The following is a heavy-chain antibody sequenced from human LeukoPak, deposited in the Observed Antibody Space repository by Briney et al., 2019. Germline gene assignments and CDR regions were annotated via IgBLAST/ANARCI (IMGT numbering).Heavy chain of an antibody. CDR1: GFIFTTYG. V-gene: IGHV3-30*02. CDR2: IRYDGSNK. J-gene: IGHJ6*03. D-gene: IGHD6-19*01. Sequence: GGSLRLSCAASGFIFTTYGMHWVRQAPGKGLEWVAFIRYDGSNKYYADSVKGRVTISRDNSKNTLYLQLNSLRGEDTAVYYCAKDLTQWSKHYNYYMDVWGKGTTVTISS. CDR3: AKDLTQWSKHYNYYMDV.